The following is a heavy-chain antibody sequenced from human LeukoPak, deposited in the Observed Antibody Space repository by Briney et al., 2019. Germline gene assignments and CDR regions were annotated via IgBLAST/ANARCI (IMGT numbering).Heavy chain of an antibody. CDR1: GYTFTGYH. Sequence: GASVKVSCKASGYTFTGYHIHWVRQAPGQGLEWMGWINPYSGDTAYAQKFQGRVTMTRDTSINTAYMELNRLKFDDTAVYYCARGTMNLDSWGQGTLVTVSS. CDR2: INPYSGDT. J-gene: IGHJ4*02. D-gene: IGHD3-22*01. CDR3: ARGTMNLDS. V-gene: IGHV1-2*02.